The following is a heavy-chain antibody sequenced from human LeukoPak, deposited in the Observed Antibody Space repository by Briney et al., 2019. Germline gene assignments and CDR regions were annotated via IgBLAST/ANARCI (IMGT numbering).Heavy chain of an antibody. CDR1: GFTFDDYA. J-gene: IGHJ4*02. CDR2: ISWNSGSI. Sequence: GRSLRLSCAASGFTFDDYAMHWVRQAPGKGLEWVSGISWNSGSIGYADSVKGRFTISRDNAKNSLYLQMNSLRAEDTAVYYCARDNGPGADHLGYCSSTSCHPFDYRGQGTLVTVSS. D-gene: IGHD2-2*01. CDR3: ARDNGPGADHLGYCSSTSCHPFDY. V-gene: IGHV3-9*01.